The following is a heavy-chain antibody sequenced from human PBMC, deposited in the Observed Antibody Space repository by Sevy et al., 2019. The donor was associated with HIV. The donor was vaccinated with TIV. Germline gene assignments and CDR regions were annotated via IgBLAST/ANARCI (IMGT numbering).Heavy chain of an antibody. J-gene: IGHJ3*01. Sequence: SETLSLTCEVSGDSMNSATYSWSWIRQPPGGGLEWIGYVYFSGGIYYNPSLESRVTISVDRSRNDFSLKLTSVTSADTAVYYCARAEAFGLLKNVFDLWGQGTTVNVSS. V-gene: IGHV4-30-2*01. CDR2: VYFSGGI. CDR3: ARAEAFGLLKNVFDL. D-gene: IGHD2-21*01. CDR1: GDSMNSATYS.